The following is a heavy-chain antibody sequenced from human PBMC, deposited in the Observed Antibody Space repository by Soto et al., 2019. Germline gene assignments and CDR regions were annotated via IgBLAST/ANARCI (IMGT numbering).Heavy chain of an antibody. CDR3: AKDIDGWVAGFDF. CDR2: ITWNSGSI. D-gene: IGHD6-19*01. CDR1: GFSFDDYA. J-gene: IGHJ4*02. V-gene: IGHV3-9*01. Sequence: EVQLVESGGGLVQPGRSLRLSRAASGFSFDDYAMHWVRQAPGKGLEWVSGITWNSGSIGYADSVKGRFTVSRDNARKSLFLQMNSLRADDTALYYCAKDIDGWVAGFDFWGQGTLVIVSS.